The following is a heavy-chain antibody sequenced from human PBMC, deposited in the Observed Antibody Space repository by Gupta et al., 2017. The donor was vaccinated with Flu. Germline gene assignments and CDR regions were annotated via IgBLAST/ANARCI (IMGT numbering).Heavy chain of an antibody. CDR3: ASDLKYYYDSSGNFDY. V-gene: IGHV3-21*01. Sequence: EVQLVESGGGLVKPGGSLRLSCAASGFTFSSYSMNWVRQAPGKGLEWVSSISSSSSYIYYADSVKGRFTISRDNAKNSLYLQMNSLRAEDTAVYYCASDLKYYYDSSGNFDYWGQGTLVTVSS. CDR2: ISSSSSYI. D-gene: IGHD3-22*01. CDR1: GFTFSSYS. J-gene: IGHJ4*02.